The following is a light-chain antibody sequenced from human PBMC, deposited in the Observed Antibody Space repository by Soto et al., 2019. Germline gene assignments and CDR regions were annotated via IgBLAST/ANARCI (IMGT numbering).Light chain of an antibody. J-gene: IGKJ2*01. V-gene: IGKV3-20*01. CDR1: QSVSNNY. CDR3: EQHVNSVYI. CDR2: GAS. Sequence: EIVLTQSPGTLSLSPGERATLSCRTSQSVSNNYLAWYQQKPGQAPRLLIYGASSRATGIPDRFSGSGSGTDFTLSISRLEPEDFAVYYCEQHVNSVYIFGQGTRLEIK.